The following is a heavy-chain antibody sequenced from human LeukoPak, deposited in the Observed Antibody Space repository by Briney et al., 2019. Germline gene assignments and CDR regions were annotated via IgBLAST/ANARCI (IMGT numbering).Heavy chain of an antibody. CDR2: LYTGDTT. J-gene: IGHJ4*02. CDR3: ARDPYIGYYRD. CDR1: GITFNIYA. V-gene: IGHV3-23*03. D-gene: IGHD3-22*01. Sequence: GGSLRLSCAVSGITFNIYAMSWVRQAPGKGLEWVSVLYTGDTTYYADSVKGRFTISRDNSRNTLYLQMNSLRAEDTAVYYCARDPYIGYYRDWGQGTLVTVSS.